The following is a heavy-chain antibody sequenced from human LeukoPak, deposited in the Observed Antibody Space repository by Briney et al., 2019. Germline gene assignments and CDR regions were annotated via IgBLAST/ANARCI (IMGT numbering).Heavy chain of an antibody. CDR2: IYYSGST. J-gene: IGHJ4*02. D-gene: IGHD2-15*01. CDR3: ARLRKGYCSGGSCYSYYFDY. V-gene: IGHV4-31*03. Sequence: SETLSLTCTVSGGSISSGGYYWSWIRQHPGKGLEWIGYIYYSGSTYYNPSLKSRVTISVDTSKNQFSLKLSSVTAADTAVYYCARLRKGYCSGGSCYSYYFDYWGQGTLVTVSS. CDR1: GGSISSGGYY.